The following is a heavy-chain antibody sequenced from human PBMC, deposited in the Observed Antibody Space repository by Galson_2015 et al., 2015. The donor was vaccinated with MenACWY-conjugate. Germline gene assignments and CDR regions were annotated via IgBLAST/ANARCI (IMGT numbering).Heavy chain of an antibody. CDR3: ARDALDTALDYYYGMDV. V-gene: IGHV4-4*02. J-gene: IGHJ6*02. D-gene: IGHD5-18*01. CDR2: IYHSGST. Sequence: TLSLTCAVSGGSISSSNWWSWVRQPPGTGLEWIGEIYHSGSTNYNPSLKSRVTISVDKSKNQFSLKLSSVTAADTAVYYCARDALDTALDYYYGMDVWGQGTTVTVSS. CDR1: GGSISSSNW.